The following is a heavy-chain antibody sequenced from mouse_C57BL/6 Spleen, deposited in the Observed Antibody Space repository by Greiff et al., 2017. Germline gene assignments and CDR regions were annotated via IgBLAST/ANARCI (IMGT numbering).Heavy chain of an antibody. CDR1: GYTFTSYW. J-gene: IGHJ2*01. CDR2: IDPSDSYT. V-gene: IGHV1-69*01. D-gene: IGHD1-1*01. CDR3: ARGNYEGYFDD. Sequence: QVQLQQPGAELVMPGASVKLSCKASGYTFTSYWMHWVKQRPGQGLEWIGEIDPSDSYTNYNQKFKGKSTLTVDKSSSTAYMQLSSLTSEDSAVYYCARGNYEGYFDDWGQGTTLTVSS.